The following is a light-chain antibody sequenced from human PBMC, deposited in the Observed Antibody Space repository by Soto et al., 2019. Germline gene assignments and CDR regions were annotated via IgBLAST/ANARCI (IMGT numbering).Light chain of an antibody. Sequence: ETVLTQSPGTLSLSPGERATLSCRASQSISSSFLAWYQQKPGQAPRLLIYGASSRATGIPDRFSGSGSATDFTLTISRLEPEVAAVYYCQQYVRSPPSWTFGPGTKVEIK. V-gene: IGKV3-20*01. CDR3: QQYVRSPPSWT. J-gene: IGKJ1*01. CDR2: GAS. CDR1: QSISSSF.